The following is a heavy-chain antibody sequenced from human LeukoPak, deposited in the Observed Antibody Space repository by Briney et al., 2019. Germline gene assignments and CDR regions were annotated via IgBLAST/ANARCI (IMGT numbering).Heavy chain of an antibody. CDR1: GLTFSSYG. CDR2: IRYDGSNK. D-gene: IGHD4-17*01. J-gene: IGHJ3*02. Sequence: PGGSLRLSCAASGLTFSSYGMHWVRQAPGKGLEWVAFIRYDGSNKYYADSVKGRFTISRDNSKNTLYLQMNSLRAEDTAVYYCAKDQRVTVTTAWYAFDIWGQGTMVTVSS. CDR3: AKDQRVTVTTAWYAFDI. V-gene: IGHV3-30*02.